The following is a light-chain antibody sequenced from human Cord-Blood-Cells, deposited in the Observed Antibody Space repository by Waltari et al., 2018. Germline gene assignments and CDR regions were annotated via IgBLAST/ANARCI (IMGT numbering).Light chain of an antibody. CDR3: QQYYSAPHS. V-gene: IGKV4-1*01. CDR1: QSVLYSSNNKNY. CDR2: WAS. J-gene: IGKJ2*03. Sequence: DIVMTQSPDSLAVSLCERATINCKSSQSVLYSSNNKNYLAWYQQKPGQPPKLLIYWASTQESGVPDRFSGSGSGTDFTLTISSLQAEDVAVYYCQQYYSAPHSFGQGTKLEIK.